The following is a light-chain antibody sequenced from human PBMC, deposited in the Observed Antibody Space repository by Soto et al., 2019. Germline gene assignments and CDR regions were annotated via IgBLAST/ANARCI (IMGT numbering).Light chain of an antibody. CDR3: QQYGSSPWT. CDR2: GAS. Sequence: EIVLTQSPGTLSLSPGERATLSCRASQSISSGYLAWYQQKPGQAPRLLIYGASSRATGIPDRFSGSGSGTDFTLTISRLEPEDIAVFYCQQYGSSPWTFGHGTKVDIK. V-gene: IGKV3-20*01. CDR1: QSISSGY. J-gene: IGKJ1*01.